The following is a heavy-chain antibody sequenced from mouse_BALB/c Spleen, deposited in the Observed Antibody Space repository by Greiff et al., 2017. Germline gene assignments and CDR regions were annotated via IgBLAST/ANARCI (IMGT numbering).Heavy chain of an antibody. D-gene: IGHD1-2*01. J-gene: IGHJ4*01. V-gene: IGHV1-4*01. CDR2: INPSSGYT. CDR1: GYTFTSYT. CDR3: AEFITTAPYAMDY. Sequence: VQLQQSGAELARPGASVKMSCKASGYTFTSYTMHWVKQRPGQGLEWIGYINPSSGYTNYNQKFKDKATLTADKSSSTAYMQLSSLTSEDSAVYYCAEFITTAPYAMDYWGQGTSVTVSS.